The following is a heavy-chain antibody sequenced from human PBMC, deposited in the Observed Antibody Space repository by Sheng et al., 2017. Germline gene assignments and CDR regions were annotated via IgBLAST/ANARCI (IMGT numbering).Heavy chain of an antibody. V-gene: IGHV4-4*07. Sequence: QVQLQESGPGLVKAFRRPCPSPALSLVAPSVVTTGAGSGSPPGRDWSGLGVSIPVGAPTTTPPSKSRVTMSVDTSKNQFSLKLSSVTAADTAVYYCARDESSGYFDYWGQGTLVTVSS. CDR3: ARDESSGYFDY. J-gene: IGHJ4*02. CDR2: SIPVGAP. D-gene: IGHD6-25*01. CDR1: VAPSVVTT.